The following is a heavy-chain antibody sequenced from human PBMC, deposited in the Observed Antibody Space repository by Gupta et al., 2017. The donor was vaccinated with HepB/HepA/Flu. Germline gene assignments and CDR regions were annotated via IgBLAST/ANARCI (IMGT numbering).Heavy chain of an antibody. V-gene: IGHV3-30*18. CDR2: ISYDGSDE. CDR3: AKDRRGYSSYGSLEY. CDR1: GLTFSSYG. Sequence: QVRLVESGGGVVQPGTSLRLSCAASGLTFSSYGMHWVRQAPGKGLEWVAVISYDGSDEYYADSVKGRFTVSRDNSKTTLYLQMNSLRAEDTAMYYCAKDRRGYSSYGSLEYWGQGTLVTVSS. D-gene: IGHD5-12*01. J-gene: IGHJ4*02.